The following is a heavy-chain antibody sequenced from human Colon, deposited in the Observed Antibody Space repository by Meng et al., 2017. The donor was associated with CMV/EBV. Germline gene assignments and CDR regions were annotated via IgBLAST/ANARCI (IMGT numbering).Heavy chain of an antibody. V-gene: IGHV3-30*03. Sequence: GGSLRISCAASGFTFSSYWMSWVRQAPGKGLEWVAFISYDGSKKKYADSVTGRFTISRDTPKDTLYLEVNSLKTDDTAIYYCARDKGTGAFDYWGQGSLVTVSS. J-gene: IGHJ4*02. CDR3: ARDKGTGAFDY. D-gene: IGHD3/OR15-3a*01. CDR2: ISYDGSKK. CDR1: GFTFSSYW.